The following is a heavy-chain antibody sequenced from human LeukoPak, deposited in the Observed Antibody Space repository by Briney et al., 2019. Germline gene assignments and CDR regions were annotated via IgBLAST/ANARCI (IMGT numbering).Heavy chain of an antibody. CDR2: ISYDGSNK. CDR3: ARGASYYDSSGYY. Sequence: GRSLRLSCAASGFTFSSYAMHWVRQAPGKGLEWVAVISYDGSNKYYADSVKGRFTISRDNSKNTLYLQMNSLRAEDTAVYYCARGASYYDSSGYYWGQGTLVTVSS. CDR1: GFTFSSYA. J-gene: IGHJ4*02. D-gene: IGHD3-22*01. V-gene: IGHV3-30-3*01.